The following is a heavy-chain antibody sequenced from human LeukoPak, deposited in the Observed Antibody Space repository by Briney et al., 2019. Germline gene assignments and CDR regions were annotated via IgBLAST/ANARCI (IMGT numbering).Heavy chain of an antibody. CDR3: AREDDSWGPNNLDL. D-gene: IGHD7-27*01. V-gene: IGHV3-48*02. Sequence: GGSLRLSCAASAFTFSDYSMNWVRQAPGKGLECISYIDTSSSTMYYADSVMGRFTISRDNAKESLYLQMNSLRDEDTAVYYCAREDDSWGPNNLDLWGQGTMVTVSS. CDR2: IDTSSSTM. CDR1: AFTFSDYS. J-gene: IGHJ3*01.